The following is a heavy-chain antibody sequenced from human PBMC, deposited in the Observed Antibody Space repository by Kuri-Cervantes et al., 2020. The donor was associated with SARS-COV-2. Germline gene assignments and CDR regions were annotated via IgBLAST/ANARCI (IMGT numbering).Heavy chain of an antibody. Sequence: SETLSLTCTVSGGSISSSSYYWGWIRQPPGKGLEWIGSIYYSGSTNYKPSLKSRVTISVDTSKNQFSLKLSSVTAADTAVYYCAQSRSIAARRPWYFDLWGRGTLVTVSS. CDR1: GGSISSSSYY. V-gene: IGHV4-39*07. D-gene: IGHD6-6*01. CDR2: IYYSGST. CDR3: AQSRSIAARRPWYFDL. J-gene: IGHJ2*01.